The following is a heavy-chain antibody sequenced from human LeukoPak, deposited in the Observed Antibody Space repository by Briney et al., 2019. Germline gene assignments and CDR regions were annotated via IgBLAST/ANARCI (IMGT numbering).Heavy chain of an antibody. CDR2: ISAYNGHT. Sequence: ASVKVSCKASGYTFTSYGISWVRQAPGQGLEWMGWISAYNGHTKYAQKFQGRVTMTTDTSTSTAYMELRSLRSEDTAVYYCARGGYYDFWSGFHQSYGFDIWGQGTMVTVSS. CDR3: ARGGYYDFWSGFHQSYGFDI. J-gene: IGHJ3*02. V-gene: IGHV1-18*01. CDR1: GYTFTSYG. D-gene: IGHD3-3*01.